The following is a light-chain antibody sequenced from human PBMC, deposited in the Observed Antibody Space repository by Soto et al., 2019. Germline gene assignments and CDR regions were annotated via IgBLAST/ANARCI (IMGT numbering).Light chain of an antibody. CDR1: QNVYNN. V-gene: IGKV3-20*01. CDR3: QQYSSSRT. J-gene: IGKJ1*01. CDR2: GGS. Sequence: EMAITQYPATLSVSPGERAILSCRASQNVYNNLAWYQQKPGQAPWRRIYGGSSRATGIPVRFSGSGSETDFTLTITRLEPEEFAVYYCQQYSSSRTFGQGTKVDIK.